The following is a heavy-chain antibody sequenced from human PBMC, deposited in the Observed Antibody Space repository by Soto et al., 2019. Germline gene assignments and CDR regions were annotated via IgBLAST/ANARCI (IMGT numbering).Heavy chain of an antibody. CDR2: IYSGGST. V-gene: IGHV3-53*01. D-gene: IGHD5-18*01. Sequence: EVQLVESGGGLIQPGGSLRLSCAASGFTVSSTYMSWVRQAPGKGLEWVSVIYSGGSTYYADSVKGRFTISRDNSKNTLYLLMNSLRAEDTAVYSCARSGYSYGPFDYWGQGTLVTVSS. CDR3: ARSGYSYGPFDY. CDR1: GFTVSSTY. J-gene: IGHJ4*02.